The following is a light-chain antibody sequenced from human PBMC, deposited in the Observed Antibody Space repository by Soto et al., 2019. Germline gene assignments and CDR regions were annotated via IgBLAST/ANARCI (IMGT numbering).Light chain of an antibody. CDR1: SSNIGSNF. CDR3: AAWDDSLSAYV. V-gene: IGLV1-47*01. J-gene: IGLJ1*01. Sequence: QSVLTQPPSASETPGQRVTISCSGSSSNIGSNFVYWFQQLPGAAPMLLIYRNNQRPSGVPDRFSGSKSGTSASLAISGLRSENEADYYCAAWDDSLSAYVFGTGTKVTVL. CDR2: RNN.